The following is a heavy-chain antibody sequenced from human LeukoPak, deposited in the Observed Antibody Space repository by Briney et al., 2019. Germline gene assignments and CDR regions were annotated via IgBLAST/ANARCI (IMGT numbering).Heavy chain of an antibody. Sequence: GGSLRLSCAASGLTFSSYAMSWVRQAPGKGLEWVSAISGSGGSTYYADSVKGRFTISRDNSKNTLYLQMNSLRAEDTAVYYCAKDDLRGSGWYFDYWGQGTLVTVSS. CDR3: AKDDLRGSGWYFDY. J-gene: IGHJ4*02. CDR1: GLTFSSYA. CDR2: ISGSGGST. D-gene: IGHD6-19*01. V-gene: IGHV3-23*01.